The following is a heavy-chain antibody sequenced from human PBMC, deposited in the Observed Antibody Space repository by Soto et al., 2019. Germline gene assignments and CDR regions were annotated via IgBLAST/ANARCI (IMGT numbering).Heavy chain of an antibody. Sequence: SETLSLTCAVYGGSFRGYYWSWIRQPPGKGLAWIGEINHSGSTNYNPSLKSRVTISVDTSKNQFSLKLRSVTAADTAVYYCARALFEYSSLPFDYWGQGTLVTVSS. CDR2: INHSGST. CDR3: ARALFEYSSLPFDY. D-gene: IGHD6-6*01. V-gene: IGHV4-34*01. CDR1: GGSFRGYY. J-gene: IGHJ4*02.